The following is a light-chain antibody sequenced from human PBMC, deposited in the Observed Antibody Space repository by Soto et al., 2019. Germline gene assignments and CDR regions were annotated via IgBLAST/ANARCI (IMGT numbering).Light chain of an antibody. V-gene: IGKV1-27*01. J-gene: IGKJ3*01. CDR3: QKYDRAPFT. CDR2: AAS. Sequence: DIQMTQSPSSLSASVGDRVTISCRASQGINVYLAWYQQKPRNIPKLLIFAASTLHSGVPSRFSGSGSGTDFTLTISSLQPEDGATYFCQKYDRAPFTFGPGTKVDSK. CDR1: QGINVY.